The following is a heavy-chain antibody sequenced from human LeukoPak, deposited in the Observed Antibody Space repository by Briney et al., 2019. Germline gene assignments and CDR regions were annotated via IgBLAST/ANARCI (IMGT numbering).Heavy chain of an antibody. D-gene: IGHD3-22*01. CDR1: GGSISSGDYY. V-gene: IGHV4-30-2*01. CDR3: ARAPYSSYGDY. CDR2: IYHSGST. Sequence: KPSETLPLTCTVSGGSISSGDYYWSWIRQPPGKGLEWIGYIYHSGSTYYNPSLKSRVTISVDRSKNQFSLKLSSVTAADTAVYYCARAPYSSYGDYWGQGTLVTVAS. J-gene: IGHJ4*02.